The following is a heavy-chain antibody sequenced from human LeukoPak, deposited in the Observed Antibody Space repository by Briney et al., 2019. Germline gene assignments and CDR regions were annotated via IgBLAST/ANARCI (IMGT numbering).Heavy chain of an antibody. J-gene: IGHJ4*02. CDR3: ARVSGFSGLAFDY. D-gene: IGHD3-22*01. CDR1: GFTFSSYV. Sequence: GGSLRLSCAASGFTFSSYVMHWVRQAPGKGLECVSSISSSSSSIYYADSVKGRFTISRDNAKNSLYLQMNSLRVEDTAVYYCARVSGFSGLAFDYWGQGTLVTVSS. V-gene: IGHV3-21*01. CDR2: ISSSSSSI.